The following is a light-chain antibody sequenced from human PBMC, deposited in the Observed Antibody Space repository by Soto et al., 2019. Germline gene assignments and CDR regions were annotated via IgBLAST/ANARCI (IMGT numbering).Light chain of an antibody. CDR1: GSDVGGYNY. V-gene: IGLV2-11*01. Sequence: QSVLTQPRSVSGSPGQSVTISCTGTGSDVGGYNYVSWYQHHPGKAPKLMIYDVSKRPSGVPDRFSGSKSDNTASLTISGLQAEDEADYYCCSYAANTRVFGGGTKVTVL. CDR3: CSYAANTRV. J-gene: IGLJ3*02. CDR2: DVS.